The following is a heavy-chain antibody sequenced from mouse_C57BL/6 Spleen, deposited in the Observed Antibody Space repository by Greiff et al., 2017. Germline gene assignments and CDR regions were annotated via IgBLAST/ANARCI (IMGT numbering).Heavy chain of an antibody. CDR1: GYSFTSYY. Sequence: QVHVKQSGPELVKPGASVKISCKASGYSFTSYYIHWVKQRPGQGLEWIGWIYPGSGNTKYNEKFKGKATLTADTSSSTAYMQLSSLTSEDSAVYYCARGDYYGSSYLDYWGQGTTLTVSS. CDR3: ARGDYYGSSYLDY. D-gene: IGHD1-1*01. CDR2: IYPGSGNT. J-gene: IGHJ2*01. V-gene: IGHV1-66*01.